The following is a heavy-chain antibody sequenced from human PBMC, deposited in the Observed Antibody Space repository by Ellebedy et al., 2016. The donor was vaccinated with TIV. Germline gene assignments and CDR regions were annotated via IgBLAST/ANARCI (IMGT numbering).Heavy chain of an antibody. D-gene: IGHD2-2*01. CDR3: ARDAGCSSTSCRGGWFNP. CDR1: GYSFTSYW. CDR2: IYPGDSDT. Sequence: GESLKISCKGSGYSFTSYWIGWVRQMPGKGLEWMGIIYPGDSDTRYSPSFQGQVTISADKSISTAYLQWSSLKASDTAMYYCARDAGCSSTSCRGGWFNPWGQGTLVTVSS. J-gene: IGHJ5*02. V-gene: IGHV5-51*01.